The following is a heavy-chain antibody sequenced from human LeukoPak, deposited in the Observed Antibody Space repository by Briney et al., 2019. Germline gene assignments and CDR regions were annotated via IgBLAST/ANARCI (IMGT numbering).Heavy chain of an antibody. J-gene: IGHJ5*01. CDR1: GGSISSSSYY. CDR2: IYDRGPA. Sequence: PSETLSLTCTVSGGSISSSSYYWGWIRQPPGKGLEWIGCIYDRGPAYYNPSLKSRFTISVDRPKNQFFLNVTSLTAADTAVYYCARSRQASGSFNSWGQGTLVDVSS. V-gene: IGHV4-39*07. D-gene: IGHD3-10*01. CDR3: ARSRQASGSFNS.